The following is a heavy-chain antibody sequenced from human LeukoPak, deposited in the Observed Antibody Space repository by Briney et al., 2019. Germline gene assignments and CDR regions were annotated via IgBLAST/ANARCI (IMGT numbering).Heavy chain of an antibody. J-gene: IGHJ4*02. D-gene: IGHD4-23*01. V-gene: IGHV1-69*02. Sequence: SVKVSCKASGGTFSSYTISWVRQAPGQGLEWMGRIIPILGIANYAQKFQGRVTITADKSTSTAYMELSSLRSEDTAVYYCVPEWVGTGGAPPPVDYWGQGTLVTVSS. CDR2: IIPILGIA. CDR1: GGTFSSYT. CDR3: VPEWVGTGGAPPPVDY.